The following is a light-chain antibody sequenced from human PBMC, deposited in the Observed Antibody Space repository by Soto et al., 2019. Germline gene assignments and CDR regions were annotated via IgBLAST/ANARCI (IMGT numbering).Light chain of an antibody. CDR3: QQYGSSPPIT. CDR2: GAS. CDR1: QSVSSSY. J-gene: IGKJ5*01. Sequence: EIVVTQSPGTLSLSPGERATLSCRASQSVSSSYLAWYQQKPGQAPRLLIYGASSSATGIPDRFSGSGSGTDFALTISRLEPEDFAVYYYQQYGSSPPITFGEGTRLEIK. V-gene: IGKV3-20*01.